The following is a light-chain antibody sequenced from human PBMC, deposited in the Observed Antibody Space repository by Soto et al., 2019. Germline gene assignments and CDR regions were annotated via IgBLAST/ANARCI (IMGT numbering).Light chain of an antibody. CDR3: QQYNSYPHT. CDR2: KAS. CDR1: QSISSW. V-gene: IGKV1-5*03. J-gene: IGKJ2*01. Sequence: DIQMTQSPSTLSASVGDRVTITCRASQSISSWLAWYQQKPGKAPKLLIYKASSLESGVPSRFSGSGSGTAFSITISSLQPDDIATYYCQQYNSYPHTFGQGTKLEIK.